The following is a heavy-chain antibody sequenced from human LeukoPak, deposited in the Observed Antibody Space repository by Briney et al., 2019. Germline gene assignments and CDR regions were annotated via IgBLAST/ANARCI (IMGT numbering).Heavy chain of an antibody. V-gene: IGHV1-2*02. D-gene: IGHD3-10*01. CDR1: GYTFTGYY. CDR2: INPNSGGT. CDR3: ASGIDGELLHTFDY. J-gene: IGHJ4*02. Sequence: ASVKVSCKASGYTFTGYYIHWVRQAPGQGLEWMGWINPNSGGTNYAQKFQGRVTMTRDTSISTAYMELSRLRYDDTAVYYCASGIDGELLHTFDYWGQGTLVTVSS.